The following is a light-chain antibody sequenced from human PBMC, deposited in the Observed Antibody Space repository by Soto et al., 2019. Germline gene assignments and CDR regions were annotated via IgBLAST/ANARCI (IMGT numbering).Light chain of an antibody. CDR2: DAS. CDR3: QQHSNWPPIT. CDR1: QSISNY. J-gene: IGKJ5*01. Sequence: EIVWTQSPATLSLSPRERATLSCMASQSISNYVAWYQQKPGQAPRLLIYDASDRATGIPGRFSGSGSGTDFTLTISSLEPEDFAVYYCQQHSNWPPITVGQGTRLEIK. V-gene: IGKV3-11*01.